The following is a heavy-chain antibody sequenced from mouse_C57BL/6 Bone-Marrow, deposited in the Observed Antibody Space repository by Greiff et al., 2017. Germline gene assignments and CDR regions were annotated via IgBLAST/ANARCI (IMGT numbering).Heavy chain of an antibody. CDR3: AMPTVAPYYFDY. D-gene: IGHD1-1*01. V-gene: IGHV1-74*01. Sequence: VKLMESGAELVKPGASVKVSCKASGYTFTSYWMHWVKQRPGQGLEWIGRIHPSDSDTNYNQKFKGKATLTVDKSSSTAYMQLSSLTSEDSAVYYCAMPTVAPYYFDYWGQGTTLTVSS. CDR1: GYTFTSYW. J-gene: IGHJ2*01. CDR2: IHPSDSDT.